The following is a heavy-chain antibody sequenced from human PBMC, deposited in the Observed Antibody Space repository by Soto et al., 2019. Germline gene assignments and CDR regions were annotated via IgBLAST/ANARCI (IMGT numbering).Heavy chain of an antibody. CDR2: ISGSGGST. V-gene: IGHV3-23*01. CDR3: AKQKSLDAGSLYY. J-gene: IGHJ4*02. Sequence: EVQLLESGGDLVQPGGSLRLSCAASGLTFSSYAMSWVRQAPGKGPEWVSAISGSGGSTYYADFVKGRFTISRDNSKNTLYLQLNSLIAEDTAAYYCAKQKSLDAGSLYYWGQGTLVTVSS. CDR1: GLTFSSYA. D-gene: IGHD3-16*02.